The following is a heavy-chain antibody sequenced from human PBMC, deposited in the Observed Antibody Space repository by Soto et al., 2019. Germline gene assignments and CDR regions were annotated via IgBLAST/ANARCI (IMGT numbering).Heavy chain of an antibody. CDR3: ARGRGATLRYFDY. D-gene: IGHD1-26*01. J-gene: IGHJ4*02. V-gene: IGHV4-59*01. Sequence: QVQLQESGPRLVKPSETLSLTCTVSGGSISGYYWSWIRQPPEKGLEWIGNIYYSGSTNYNPSLKSRVTISVDTSKNQFSLKLSSVTAADSAVYYCARGRGATLRYFDYWGQGTLVTVSS. CDR1: GGSISGYY. CDR2: IYYSGST.